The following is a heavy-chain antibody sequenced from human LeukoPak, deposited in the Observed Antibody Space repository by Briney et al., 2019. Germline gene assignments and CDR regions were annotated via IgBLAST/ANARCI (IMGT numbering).Heavy chain of an antibody. Sequence: GESLRISCKGSGYTLSSYWIGWVRQMPGKGLEWMGIIYPGDSDTRYSPSLQGQVTISVDTSIGTAYLQWSSLKASDTAIYYCARQNDFRLDYWGQGTLVTVSS. V-gene: IGHV5-51*01. CDR3: ARQNDFRLDY. J-gene: IGHJ4*02. CDR1: GYTLSSYW. CDR2: IYPGDSDT. D-gene: IGHD3-3*01.